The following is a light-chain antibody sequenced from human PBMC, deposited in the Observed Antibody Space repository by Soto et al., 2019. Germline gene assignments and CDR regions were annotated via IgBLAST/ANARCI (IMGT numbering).Light chain of an antibody. CDR2: DVS. Sequence: QSALTQPASVSGSPGQSITISCTGTSSDVGGYNYVSWYQQHPGKAPKLMIYDVSNRPSGVSNRFSGSKSGNTAPLTISGLQAEDEADYYCSSYTSSSTLNVFGTGTKLTVL. V-gene: IGLV2-14*01. J-gene: IGLJ1*01. CDR3: SSYTSSSTLNV. CDR1: SSDVGGYNY.